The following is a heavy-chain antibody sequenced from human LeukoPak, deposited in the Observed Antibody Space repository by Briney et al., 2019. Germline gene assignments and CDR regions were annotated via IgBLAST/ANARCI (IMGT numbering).Heavy chain of an antibody. Sequence: SETLSLTCTVSGGSISSYYWSWIRQPPGKGLEWIGYIYYSGSTNYNPSLKSRVTISVDTSKNQFSLKLGSVTAADTAVYYCARLSGYCSSTSCYWPYYFDYWGQGTLVTVSS. CDR1: GGSISSYY. J-gene: IGHJ4*02. CDR2: IYYSGST. D-gene: IGHD2-2*01. CDR3: ARLSGYCSSTSCYWPYYFDY. V-gene: IGHV4-59*08.